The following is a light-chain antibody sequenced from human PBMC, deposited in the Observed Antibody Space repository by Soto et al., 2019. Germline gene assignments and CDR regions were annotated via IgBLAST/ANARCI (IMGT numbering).Light chain of an antibody. Sequence: QSALTQPASVSGSPGQSITISCTGTSSDVGGYNYVSWFQLHPGRAPKLLIYEVSNRASGVSNRLSGSKSGNTASLTISGLQAEDDADYFCTSSTSSSSLGAFGGGTKVTVL. CDR2: EVS. V-gene: IGLV2-14*01. CDR3: TSSTSSSSLGA. CDR1: SSDVGGYNY. J-gene: IGLJ2*01.